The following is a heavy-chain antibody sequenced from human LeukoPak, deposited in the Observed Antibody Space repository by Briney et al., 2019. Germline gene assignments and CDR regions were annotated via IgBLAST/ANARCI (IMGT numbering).Heavy chain of an antibody. CDR1: GGSFSGYY. Sequence: SETLSLTCAVYGGSFSGYYWSWIRQPPGKGLEWIGEIYHSGSTNYNPSLKSRVTISVDKSKNQFSLKLSSVTAADTAVYYCARAYITMIVVVIWYFDLWGRGTLVTVSS. J-gene: IGHJ2*01. CDR3: ARAYITMIVVVIWYFDL. CDR2: IYHSGST. D-gene: IGHD3-22*01. V-gene: IGHV4-34*01.